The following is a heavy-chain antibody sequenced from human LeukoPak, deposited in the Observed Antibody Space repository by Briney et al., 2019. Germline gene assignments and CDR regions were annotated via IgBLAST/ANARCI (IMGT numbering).Heavy chain of an antibody. J-gene: IGHJ4*02. V-gene: IGHV3-30*18. D-gene: IGHD5-24*01. CDR1: GFTFSTYG. CDR2: ISFDESNK. CDR3: AKDGYKSRYYFDY. Sequence: GGSLSLSCAASGFTFSTYGMHWVRQAPGKGLEWVAFISFDESNKNYADSVKGRFTISRDNSKNTLYLQMNSLRVEDTSMYYCAKDGYKSRYYFDYWGRATLVTVSS.